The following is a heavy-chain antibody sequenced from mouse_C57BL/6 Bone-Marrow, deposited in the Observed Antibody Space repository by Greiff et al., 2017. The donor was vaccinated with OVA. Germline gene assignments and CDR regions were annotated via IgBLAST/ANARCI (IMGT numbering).Heavy chain of an antibody. D-gene: IGHD3-2*02. CDR1: GYAFTNYL. Sequence: QVQLQQSGAELVRPGTSVKVSCKASGYAFTNYLIEWVKQRPGQGLEWIGVINPGSGGTNYNEKFKGKATLTADKSSSTAYMQLSSLTSEDSAVYFCARDSSGPFADWGQGTLVTVSA. V-gene: IGHV1-54*01. CDR2: INPGSGGT. CDR3: ARDSSGPFAD. J-gene: IGHJ3*01.